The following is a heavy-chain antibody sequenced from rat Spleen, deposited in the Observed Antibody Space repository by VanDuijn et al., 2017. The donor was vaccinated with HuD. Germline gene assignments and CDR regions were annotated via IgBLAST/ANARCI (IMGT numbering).Heavy chain of an antibody. J-gene: IGHJ1*01. CDR1: GYSITSSYR. V-gene: IGHV3-3*01. CDR2: INNAGST. CDR3: ARRPTEGIVSPYWYFDF. Sequence: EVQLQESGPGLVKPSQSLSLTCSVTGYSITSSYRWNWIRKFPGNKLEWMGYINNAGSTNYNPSLKSRISITRNTSKNQFFLQMNSLRSEETATYYCARRPTEGIVSPYWYFDFWGPGTMVTASS. D-gene: IGHD1-11*01.